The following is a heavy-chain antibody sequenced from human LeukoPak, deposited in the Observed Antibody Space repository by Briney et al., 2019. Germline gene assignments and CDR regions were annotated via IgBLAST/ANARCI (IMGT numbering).Heavy chain of an antibody. V-gene: IGHV1-46*01. J-gene: IGHJ4*02. CDR3: ARDQEAFDY. Sequence: GASVKVSCKASGYSFTSNYIHWVRQAPEQGLEWMGMIYPRDGSTSYAQKFQGRVTVTRDTSTSTVHMELSGLRSEDTAVYYCARDQEAFDYWGQGTLVPVSS. CDR2: IYPRDGST. CDR1: GYSFTSNY.